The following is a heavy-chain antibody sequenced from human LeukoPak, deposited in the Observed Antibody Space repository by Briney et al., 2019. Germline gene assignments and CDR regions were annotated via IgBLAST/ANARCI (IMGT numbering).Heavy chain of an antibody. CDR1: GGSISSGGYY. V-gene: IGHV4-31*03. CDR2: IYYSGST. J-gene: IGHJ3*02. Sequence: PSETLSLTCTVSGGSISSGGYYWSWIRQHPGKGLEWIGYIYYSGSTYYNPSLKSRVTISVDTSKNQFSLKLSSVTAADTAVYYCARDKNCGGDCLAFDIWGQGTMVTVSS. D-gene: IGHD2-21*02. CDR3: ARDKNCGGDCLAFDI.